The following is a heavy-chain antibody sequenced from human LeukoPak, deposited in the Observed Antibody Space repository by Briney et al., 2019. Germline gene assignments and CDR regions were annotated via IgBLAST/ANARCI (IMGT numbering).Heavy chain of an antibody. V-gene: IGHV4-4*07. Sequence: PSETLSLTCTVSGGSISSYYWSRIRQPAGKGLEWIGRIYTSGSTNYNPSLKSRVTMSVDTSKNQFSLKLSSVTAADTAVYYCAIDLAIFGVVRSFDIWGQGTMVTVSS. CDR3: AIDLAIFGVVRSFDI. J-gene: IGHJ3*02. CDR2: IYTSGST. D-gene: IGHD3-3*01. CDR1: GGSISSYY.